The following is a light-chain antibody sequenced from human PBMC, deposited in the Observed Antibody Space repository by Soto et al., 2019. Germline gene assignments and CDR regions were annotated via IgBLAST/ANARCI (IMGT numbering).Light chain of an antibody. Sequence: EVILTQSPATLSVSPGESVTLSCRASQNVNHDLAWYQQKAGQAPRILIYAASVRAPGIPVRFSGSWSATEFTLNISSLESEDFAFYSCHQYYYWRTFGQGTKVEIK. J-gene: IGKJ1*01. CDR3: HQYYYWRT. V-gene: IGKV3-15*01. CDR2: AAS. CDR1: QNVNHD.